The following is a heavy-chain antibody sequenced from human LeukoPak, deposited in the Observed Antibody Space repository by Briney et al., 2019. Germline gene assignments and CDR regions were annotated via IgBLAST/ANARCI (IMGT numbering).Heavy chain of an antibody. CDR3: ARWDIAAAGSYYFDY. D-gene: IGHD6-13*01. CDR1: GYTFTSYG. Sequence: ASVKVSCKASGYTFTSYGISWVRQAPGQGLEWMGWISAYNGNTNYAQKLQGRVTMTTDTSTSTAYMELRSLRSDDTAVYYCARWDIAAAGSYYFDYWGQGTLVTVSS. CDR2: ISAYNGNT. J-gene: IGHJ4*02. V-gene: IGHV1-18*01.